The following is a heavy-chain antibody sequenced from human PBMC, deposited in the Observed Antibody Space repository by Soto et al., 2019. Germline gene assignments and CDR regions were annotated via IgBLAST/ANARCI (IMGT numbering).Heavy chain of an antibody. CDR1: GGSFSGYY. J-gene: IGHJ6*02. D-gene: IGHD1-1*01. CDR3: AITYTGYYYYGMDV. Sequence: SETLSLTCAVYGGSFSGYYWSWIRQPPGKGLEWIGDINYSGSTNYNPSLKSRVTISVDTSKNQFSLKLSSVTAADTAVYYCAITYTGYYYYGMDVWGQGTTVTV. CDR2: INYSGST. V-gene: IGHV4-34*01.